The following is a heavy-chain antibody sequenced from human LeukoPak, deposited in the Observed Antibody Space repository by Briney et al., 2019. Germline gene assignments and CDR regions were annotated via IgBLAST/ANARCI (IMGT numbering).Heavy chain of an antibody. V-gene: IGHV3-48*04. CDR3: ARVATVVQTYYYYCMDV. J-gene: IGHJ6*03. D-gene: IGHD4-23*01. Sequence: GGSLRLSCAASGFTFSSYNMNWVRQAPGKGLEWVSYISSSSSTIYYADSVKGRFTSSRDNAKNSLYLQMNSLRAEDTAVYYCARVATVVQTYYYYCMDVWGKGTTVTVSS. CDR1: GFTFSSYN. CDR2: ISSSSSTI.